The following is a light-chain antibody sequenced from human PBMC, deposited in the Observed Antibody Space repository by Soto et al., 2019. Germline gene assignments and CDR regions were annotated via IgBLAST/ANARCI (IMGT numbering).Light chain of an antibody. CDR3: NSFRTNYTWL. CDR1: SSDVGGYNY. V-gene: IGLV2-14*01. J-gene: IGLJ3*02. CDR2: EVS. Sequence: QSALTQPASVSGSPGQSITISCTGTSSDVGGYNYVSWYQQHTGKAPKLMIYEVSNRPSGISNRFSGSKSGNTASLTISGLQAEDEADYYCNSFRTNYTWLFGGGTQVTVL.